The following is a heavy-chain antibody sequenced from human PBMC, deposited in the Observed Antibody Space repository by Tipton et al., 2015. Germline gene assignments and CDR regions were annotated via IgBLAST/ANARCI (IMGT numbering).Heavy chain of an antibody. Sequence: QSGPEVKKLGASVNVSCKASGYTFTNYDVNWVRQAPGQGLEWMGWMNTDTGNTGYAQKFQGRVTMTRNTSISTAYMELSSLESEDTAVYYCARPKGRGSYYYGLDAWGQGTTVTVSS. CDR1: GYTFTNYD. V-gene: IGHV1-8*01. CDR2: MNTDTGNT. J-gene: IGHJ6*02. D-gene: IGHD3-10*01. CDR3: ARPKGRGSYYYGLDA.